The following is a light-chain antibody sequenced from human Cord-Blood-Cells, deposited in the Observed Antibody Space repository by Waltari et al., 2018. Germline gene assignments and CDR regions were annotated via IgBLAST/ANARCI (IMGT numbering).Light chain of an antibody. V-gene: IGLV3-1*01. Sequence: SYELTQPPSVSVSPGQTASITCSGDKLGDKYACWYQQKPGKSPVLVIYQDSKRPSGIPERFSGSNSGNTATLTISGTQAMDEADYYCQAWDSSTAGGVFGGGTKLTVL. CDR3: QAWDSSTAGGV. CDR2: QDS. J-gene: IGLJ3*02. CDR1: KLGDKY.